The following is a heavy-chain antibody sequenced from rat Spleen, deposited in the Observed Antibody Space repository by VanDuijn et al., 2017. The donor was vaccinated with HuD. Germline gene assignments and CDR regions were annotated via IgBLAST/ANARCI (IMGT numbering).Heavy chain of an antibody. CDR2: ISTGGGST. CDR1: GFTFSNYY. CDR3: ARHGGTDYREDVMDA. J-gene: IGHJ4*01. Sequence: EVQLVESGGGLVQPGRSLKLSCAASGFTFSNYYMAWVRQAPTKGLEWVAYISTGGGSTYYRDSVKGRFTISRDNAKSTLYLQMDSLRSEDTATYYCARHGGTDYREDVMDAWGQGASVTVSS. D-gene: IGHD1-6*01. V-gene: IGHV5-27*01.